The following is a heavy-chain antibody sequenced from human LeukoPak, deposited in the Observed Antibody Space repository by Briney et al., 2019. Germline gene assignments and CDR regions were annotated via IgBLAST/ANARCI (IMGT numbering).Heavy chain of an antibody. D-gene: IGHD2-15*01. CDR3: ARGNIFCSGGSCSTNIDY. Sequence: PSETLSLTCTVSGGSISSYYWNWIRQPARKGLEWIGRIHTSGSTNYNPSFKSRVTMSVDTSKNQFSLKLSSVTAAVTAVYYCARGNIFCSGGSCSTNIDYWGQGTLVTVSS. CDR2: IHTSGST. V-gene: IGHV4-4*07. J-gene: IGHJ4*02. CDR1: GGSISSYY.